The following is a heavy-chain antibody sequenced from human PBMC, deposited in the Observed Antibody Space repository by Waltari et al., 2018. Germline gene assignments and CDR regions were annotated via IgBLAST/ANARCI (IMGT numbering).Heavy chain of an antibody. Sequence: QVQLQESGPGLVKPSQTLSLTCTVSGGSISSGSYYWSWIRQPVGKGLEWIRRIYTSGSTNYNPSLKSRVTISVDTSKNQFSLKLSSVTAADTAVYYCARDSASSSWPYYYYYGMDVWGQGTTVTVSS. V-gene: IGHV4-61*02. CDR1: GGSISSGSYY. CDR3: ARDSASSSWPYYYYYGMDV. D-gene: IGHD6-13*01. J-gene: IGHJ6*02. CDR2: IYTSGST.